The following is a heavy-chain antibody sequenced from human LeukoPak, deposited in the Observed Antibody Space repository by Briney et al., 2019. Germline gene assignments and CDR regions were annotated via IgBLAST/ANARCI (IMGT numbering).Heavy chain of an antibody. V-gene: IGHV4-39*01. Sequence: ETLSLTCTVSGGSMSSSSYYWGWIRQPPGKGLEWIGSIYSSGSTYYNPSLKSRVTISVDTSKNQFSLKLDSVTAADTAVYYCARHEAKGPGSYYSNFDYWGQGTLVTVSS. J-gene: IGHJ4*02. CDR1: GGSMSSSSYY. CDR2: IYSSGST. D-gene: IGHD3-10*01. CDR3: ARHEAKGPGSYYSNFDY.